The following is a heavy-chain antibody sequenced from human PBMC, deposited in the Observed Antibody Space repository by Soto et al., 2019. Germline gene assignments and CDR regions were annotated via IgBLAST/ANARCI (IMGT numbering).Heavy chain of an antibody. Sequence: QVQLVQSGAEVKKPGASVKVSCKASGYTFTSYGISWVRQAPGQGLEWMGWISAYNGNTNYAQKLQGRVTMTTDTSPRTAYMELRNPRSDDTAGYYCARDLAVTMLGVGYFDYWGQGTLGIVSS. CDR1: GYTFTSYG. V-gene: IGHV1-18*01. J-gene: IGHJ4*02. D-gene: IGHD3-22*01. CDR3: ARDLAVTMLGVGYFDY. CDR2: ISAYNGNT.